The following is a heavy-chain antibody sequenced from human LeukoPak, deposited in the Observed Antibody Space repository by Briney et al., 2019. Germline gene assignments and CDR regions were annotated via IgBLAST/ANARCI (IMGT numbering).Heavy chain of an antibody. Sequence: ASVKVSCKASGYTFTSYGISWLRQAPGQGLEWMGWISAYNGNTNYAQKLQGRVTMTTDTSTSTAYMELRSLRSDDTAVYYCAREGAGFSGYDLGYNWFDPWGQGTLVTVSS. J-gene: IGHJ5*02. CDR3: AREGAGFSGYDLGYNWFDP. CDR2: ISAYNGNT. D-gene: IGHD5-12*01. V-gene: IGHV1-18*01. CDR1: GYTFTSYG.